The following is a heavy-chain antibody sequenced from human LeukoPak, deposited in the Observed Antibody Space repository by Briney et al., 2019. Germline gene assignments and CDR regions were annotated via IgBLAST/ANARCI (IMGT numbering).Heavy chain of an antibody. D-gene: IGHD2-2*01. CDR2: IRSKAYGGTT. CDR1: GFTFGDYA. V-gene: IGHV3-49*04. J-gene: IGHJ5*02. CDR3: TREGVVVPAANWFDP. Sequence: GGSLRLSCTASGFTFGDYAMSWVRQAPGKGLEWVGFIRSKAYGGTTEYAASVKGRFTISRDDSKSIAYLQMNSLKTEDTAVYYCTREGVVVPAANWFDPWGQGTLVTVSS.